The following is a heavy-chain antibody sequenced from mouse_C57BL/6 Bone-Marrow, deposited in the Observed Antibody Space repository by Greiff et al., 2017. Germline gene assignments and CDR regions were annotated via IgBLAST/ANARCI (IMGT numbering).Heavy chain of an antibody. CDR3: TAKVYDYGGRNY. V-gene: IGHV14-1*01. CDR2: IDPEDGDT. J-gene: IGHJ2*01. Sequence: VQLQQSGAELVRPGASVKLSCTASGFNIKDYYMHWVKQRPEQGLEWIGRIDPEDGDTEYAPKFKGKATMTADTSSTTAYLQLSSLTSEDTAVYYCTAKVYDYGGRNYWGQGTTLTVAS. CDR1: GFNIKDYY. D-gene: IGHD1-1*01.